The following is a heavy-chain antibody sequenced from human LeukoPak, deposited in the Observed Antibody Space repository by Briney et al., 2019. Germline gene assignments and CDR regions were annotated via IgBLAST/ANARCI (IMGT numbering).Heavy chain of an antibody. CDR2: IIPIFGTA. CDR1: GGTFSSYA. D-gene: IGHD3-10*01. Sequence: SVKVSCEASGGTFSSYAISWVRQAPGQGLEWMGGIIPIFGTANYAQKFQGRVTITADESTSTAYMELSSLRSEDTAVYYCARDLGSGGAFDYWGQGTLVTVSS. CDR3: ARDLGSGGAFDY. V-gene: IGHV1-69*13. J-gene: IGHJ4*02.